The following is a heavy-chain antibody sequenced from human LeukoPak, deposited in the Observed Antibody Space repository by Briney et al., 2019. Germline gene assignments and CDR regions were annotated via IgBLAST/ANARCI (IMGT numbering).Heavy chain of an antibody. CDR1: VGSLSSYY. D-gene: IGHD3-22*01. CDR3: ARRLGGSGYLDY. Sequence: PLESPSLTCTLSVGSLSSYYSRCSRERPREGVWSSGYIYYSGNINYNPSVKCRVTLSVDTSKNKFSLKLSSVTAADTAVYYCARRLGGSGYLDYWGQGILVTVSS. V-gene: IGHV4-59*01. J-gene: IGHJ4*02. CDR2: IYYSGNI.